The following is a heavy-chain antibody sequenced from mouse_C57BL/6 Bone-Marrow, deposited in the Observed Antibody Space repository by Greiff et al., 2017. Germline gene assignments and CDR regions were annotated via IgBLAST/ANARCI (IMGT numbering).Heavy chain of an antibody. V-gene: IGHV2-3*01. J-gene: IGHJ3*01. CDR3: ASSGAGLHSAWFAY. CDR2: IWGDGST. CDR1: GFSLTSYG. Sequence: VQLQESGPGLVAPSQSLSITCTVSGFSLTSYGVSWVRQPPGKGLEWLGVIWGDGSTNYHSALISRLSISKDNSTSQVFLKLNSLQTDDTATYYCASSGAGLHSAWFAYWGQGTLVTVSA. D-gene: IGHD2-4*01.